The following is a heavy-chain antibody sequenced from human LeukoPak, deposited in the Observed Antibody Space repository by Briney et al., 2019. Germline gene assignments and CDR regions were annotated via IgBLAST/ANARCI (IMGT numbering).Heavy chain of an antibody. D-gene: IGHD1-26*01. CDR1: GFTFDDYA. V-gene: IGHV3-9*01. CDR3: AKVSWELLPSGYFDY. Sequence: GGSLRLSCAASGFTFDDYAMHWVRQAPGKGLEWVSGISWNSGSIGYADSVKGRFTISRDNAKNSLYLQMNSLRAEDTALYYCAKVSWELLPSGYFDYWGQGTLVTVSS. J-gene: IGHJ4*02. CDR2: ISWNSGSI.